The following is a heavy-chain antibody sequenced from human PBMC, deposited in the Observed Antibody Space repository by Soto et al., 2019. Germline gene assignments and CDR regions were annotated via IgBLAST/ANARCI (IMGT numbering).Heavy chain of an antibody. CDR2: ISGGGGST. Sequence: EVQLLESGGGLVQPGGSLRLSCAASGFTFSNYAMSWVRQAPGKGLEWVSAISGGGGSTYYADSAKGRFTISRDNSKNTLYLQVNSLRAEDTAVYYCAKDVRGDYVWYFDLWGRGTLVTVTS. V-gene: IGHV3-23*01. CDR3: AKDVRGDYVWYFDL. J-gene: IGHJ2*01. CDR1: GFTFSNYA. D-gene: IGHD4-17*01.